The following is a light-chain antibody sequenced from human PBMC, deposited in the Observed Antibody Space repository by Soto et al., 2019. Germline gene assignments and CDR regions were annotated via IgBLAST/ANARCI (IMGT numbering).Light chain of an antibody. CDR1: SSNIGAGYD. J-gene: IGLJ1*01. CDR3: QSYDSNLSSWV. V-gene: IGLV1-40*01. CDR2: GNS. Sequence: QSVLTQPPSVSGAPGQRVTISCTGSSSNIGAGYDVHWYQQLPGTAPKLLIYGNSNRPSGVPDRFSGSKSGTSASLAITGLQAEDEADYYCQSYDSNLSSWVFGTGTKLTVL.